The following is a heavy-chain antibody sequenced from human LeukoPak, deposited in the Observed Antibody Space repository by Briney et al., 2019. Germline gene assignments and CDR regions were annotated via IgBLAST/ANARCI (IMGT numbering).Heavy chain of an antibody. CDR1: GFIFNNYW. CDR2: IHPDGSET. Sequence: GGSLRLSCEASGFIFNNYWMGWVRQVPGKGLEWVANIHPDGSETSYVDSVRGRFTISRDKSKNTLYLEMSSLTTEDTAVYYCAKSLFTTDIAPAVNWGQGTLVTVSS. D-gene: IGHD1-14*01. CDR3: AKSLFTTDIAPAVN. V-gene: IGHV3-7*01. J-gene: IGHJ1*01.